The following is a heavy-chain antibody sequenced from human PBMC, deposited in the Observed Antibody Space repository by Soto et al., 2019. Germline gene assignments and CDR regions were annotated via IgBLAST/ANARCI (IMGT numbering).Heavy chain of an antibody. CDR2: INPSGGST. J-gene: IGHJ4*02. Sequence: ASVKVSCKASGYTFTSYYMHWVRQAPGQGLEWMGIINPSGGSTSYAQKFQGRVTMTRDTSTSTVYMELSSLRSEDTAVYYCASDKGRYCSGGSCYGGLYFGYFDYWGQGGLVTVSS. CDR1: GYTFTSYY. V-gene: IGHV1-46*03. D-gene: IGHD2-15*01. CDR3: ASDKGRYCSGGSCYGGLYFGYFDY.